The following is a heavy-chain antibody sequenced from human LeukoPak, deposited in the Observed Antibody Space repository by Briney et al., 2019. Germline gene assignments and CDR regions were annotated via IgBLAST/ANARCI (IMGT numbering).Heavy chain of an antibody. CDR3: ARAGKGITIFGVAQNWFDP. J-gene: IGHJ5*02. V-gene: IGHV1-18*01. CDR2: IGAYNGNT. Sequence: GASVKVCCKASGYTFTSYGISWVRQAPGQGPEWMGWIGAYNGNTNYAQKLQGRVTMTTDTSTSTAYMELRSLRSDDTAVYYCARAGKGITIFGVAQNWFDPWGQGTLVTVSS. CDR1: GYTFTSYG. D-gene: IGHD3-3*01.